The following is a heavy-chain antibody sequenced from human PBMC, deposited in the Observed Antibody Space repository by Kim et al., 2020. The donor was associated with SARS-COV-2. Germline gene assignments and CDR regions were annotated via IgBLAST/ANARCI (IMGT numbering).Heavy chain of an antibody. CDR3: ARADPDCSSTSCYTD. V-gene: IGHV5-51*01. CDR1: GYTFTSYW. Sequence: GESLKISCRGSGYTFTSYWIGWVRQMPGKGLEWMGIIYPGDSDTRYSPSFQGQVTISADKSISTAYLQWSSLKASDTAMYYCARADPDCSSTSCYTDWGQGTLVTVSS. D-gene: IGHD2-2*02. CDR2: IYPGDSDT. J-gene: IGHJ4*02.